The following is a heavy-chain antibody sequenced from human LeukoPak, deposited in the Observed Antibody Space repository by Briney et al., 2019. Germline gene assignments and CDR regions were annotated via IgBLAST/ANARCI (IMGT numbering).Heavy chain of an antibody. CDR1: GFTFSSYG. J-gene: IGHJ4*02. Sequence: PGGSLRLSCAASGFTFSSYGMHWVRQAPGKGLEWVAFILYDGSSEYYADSVKGRFTISRDNSKNTLYLQMSSLRAEDTAVYYCAKDHPVAHYWGQGTLVTISS. V-gene: IGHV3-30*02. CDR2: ILYDGSSE. CDR3: AKDHPVAHY. D-gene: IGHD4-23*01.